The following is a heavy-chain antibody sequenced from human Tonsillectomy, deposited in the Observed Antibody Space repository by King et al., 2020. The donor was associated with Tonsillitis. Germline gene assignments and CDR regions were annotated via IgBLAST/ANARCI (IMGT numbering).Heavy chain of an antibody. Sequence: VQLVESGGALVQPGGSLRLSCAASGLTVSTSHMSWVRQAPGQGLEWISVFHSRGYTYYPESVKGRFTISRHNSKNTLFLQMNSLRAEDTAIYYCATVGAIYPWGGGYFDYWGRGILVTVSS. CDR1: GLTVSTSH. J-gene: IGHJ4*02. V-gene: IGHV3-53*04. CDR3: ATVGAIYPWGGGYFDY. D-gene: IGHD2-2*02. CDR2: FHSRGYT.